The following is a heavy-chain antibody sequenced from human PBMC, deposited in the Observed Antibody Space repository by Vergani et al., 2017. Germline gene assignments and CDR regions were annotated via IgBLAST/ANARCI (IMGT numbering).Heavy chain of an antibody. CDR3: AKDGRGYCSSTSCDARYYYYYMDV. Sequence: EVQLLESGGGLVQPGGSLRLSCAASGFTFSSCAMSWVRQAPGKGLEWVSAISGSGGSTYYADSVKGRFTISRDNSKNTLYLQMNSLRAEDTAVYYCAKDGRGYCSSTSCDARYYYYYMDVWGKGTTVTVSS. J-gene: IGHJ6*03. D-gene: IGHD2-2*01. CDR1: GFTFSSCA. V-gene: IGHV3-23*01. CDR2: ISGSGGST.